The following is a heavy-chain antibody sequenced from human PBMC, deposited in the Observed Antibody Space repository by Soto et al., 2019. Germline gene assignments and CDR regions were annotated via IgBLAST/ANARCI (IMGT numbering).Heavy chain of an antibody. Sequence: EVQLVESGGGLVQPGRSLRLSCAASGFTFDDYAMHWVRQAPGKGLEWVSGISWNSGSIGYADSVKGRFTISRDNAKNSLYLQMNSLRAEDTALYYCAKDMAGRGTDAFDIWGQGTMVTVSS. CDR2: ISWNSGSI. CDR1: GFTFDDYA. V-gene: IGHV3-9*01. CDR3: AKDMAGRGTDAFDI. D-gene: IGHD3-16*01. J-gene: IGHJ3*02.